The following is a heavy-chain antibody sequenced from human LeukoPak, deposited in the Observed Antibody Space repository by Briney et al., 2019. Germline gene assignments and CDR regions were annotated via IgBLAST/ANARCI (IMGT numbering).Heavy chain of an antibody. J-gene: IGHJ5*02. Sequence: SSETLSLTCTVSGYSISSGYSWGWIRQPPGKGLEWIGSISHSGSTYYNPSLKSRVTMSVDTSKNQFSLKLSSVTAADTAVYYCARAESKRGYGSGSSFSGSWFDPWGQGTLVTVSS. CDR1: GYSISSGYS. CDR3: ARAESKRGYGSGSSFSGSWFDP. CDR2: ISHSGST. V-gene: IGHV4-38-2*02. D-gene: IGHD3-10*01.